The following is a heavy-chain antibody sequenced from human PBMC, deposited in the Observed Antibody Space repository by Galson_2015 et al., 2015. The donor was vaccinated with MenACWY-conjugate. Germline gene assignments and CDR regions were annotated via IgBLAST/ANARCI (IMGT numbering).Heavy chain of an antibody. CDR1: GYTFTLYA. J-gene: IGHJ5*02. CDR3: AIGASPLTGYLMRDWFDP. D-gene: IGHD3-9*01. Sequence: SVKVSCKAAGYTFTLYAMHWVRQAPGQRLEWMGWINAGNGNTKYSQKFQDRVIFSRDIAASTVYMEVTSLVSEDTGVYFCAIGASPLTGYLMRDWFDPWGQGALVIVSS. V-gene: IGHV1-3*01. CDR2: INAGNGNT.